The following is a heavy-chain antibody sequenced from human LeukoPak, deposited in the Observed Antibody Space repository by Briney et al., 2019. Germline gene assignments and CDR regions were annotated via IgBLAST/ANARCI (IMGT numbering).Heavy chain of an antibody. CDR1: GYTFTSYG. CDR3: ARDVRFLEWLLYRAHWFDP. V-gene: IGHV1-2*02. Sequence: PEASVKVSCKASGYTFTSYGISWVRQAPGQGLEWMGWINPNSGGTNYAQKFQGRVTMTRDTSISTAYMELSRLRSDDTAVYYCARDVRFLEWLLYRAHWFDPWGQGTLVTVSS. CDR2: INPNSGGT. J-gene: IGHJ5*02. D-gene: IGHD3-3*01.